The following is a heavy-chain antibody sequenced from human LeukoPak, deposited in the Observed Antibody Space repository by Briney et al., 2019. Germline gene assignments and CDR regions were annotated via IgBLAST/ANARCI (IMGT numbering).Heavy chain of an antibody. V-gene: IGHV4-59*01. D-gene: IGHD1-14*01. CDR1: SGSISYYY. CDR3: ARSGAPGYYYYMDV. J-gene: IGHJ6*03. CDR2: IYCSGRT. Sequence: KASETLSLTCTVSSGSISYYYWRWIRQPPGKGLEWIGHIYCSGRTNYNPSLQSRVTISVGTSKNQFSLQRSSVTAADTAVYYCARSGAPGYYYYMDVWGKGTTVTVSS.